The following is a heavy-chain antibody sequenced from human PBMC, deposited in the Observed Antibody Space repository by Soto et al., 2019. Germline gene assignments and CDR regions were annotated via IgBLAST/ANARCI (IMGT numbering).Heavy chain of an antibody. Sequence: EVQLVESGGGLVLPGGSLRLSCAASGFTFSSYDMHWVRQATGKGLEWVSVIGTAGDTYYPGFVKGRFTMSREDAKKSWYLQMTSPRAEDTTVYYCARDIRYSSGNSCYSGGMDVWGQGTKVTVSS. D-gene: IGHD2-15*01. J-gene: IGHJ6*02. CDR1: GFTFSSYD. CDR2: IGTAGDT. V-gene: IGHV3-13*01. CDR3: ARDIRYSSGNSCYSGGMDV.